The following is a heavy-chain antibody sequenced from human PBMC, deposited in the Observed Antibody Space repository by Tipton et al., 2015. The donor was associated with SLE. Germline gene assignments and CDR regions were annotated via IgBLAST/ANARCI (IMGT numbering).Heavy chain of an antibody. CDR2: IHYSGST. Sequence: TLSLTCTVSVGSISGRYWNWIRQPPGKGLEWIGYIHYSGSTKYNPSLKSRVTISVDTSKNQFSLKLTSVTAADTALYFCASDGSSAGYVAWFDPWGQGTLVTVSS. CDR3: ASDGSSAGYVAWFDP. CDR1: VGSISGRY. V-gene: IGHV4-59*11. D-gene: IGHD5-12*01. J-gene: IGHJ5*02.